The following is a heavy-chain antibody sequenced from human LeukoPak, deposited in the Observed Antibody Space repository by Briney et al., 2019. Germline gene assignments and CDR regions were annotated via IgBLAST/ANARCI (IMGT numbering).Heavy chain of an antibody. CDR2: IRGSGGST. V-gene: IGHV3-23*01. CDR3: AKVAGPYCSGGSCPHFAY. Sequence: GVSLRLSCAACGFTLRSDAMICVRQARGEGVEWVSAIRGSGGSTYSTESVTSRFTISRDNSTNTLYLQMHSLRAEDTAVYYCAKVAGPYCSGGSCPHFAYWGQGTLVTVSS. D-gene: IGHD2-15*01. J-gene: IGHJ4*02. CDR1: GFTLRSDA.